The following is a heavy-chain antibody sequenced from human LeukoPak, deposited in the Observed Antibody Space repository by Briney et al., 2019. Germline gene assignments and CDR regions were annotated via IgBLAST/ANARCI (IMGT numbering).Heavy chain of an antibody. D-gene: IGHD3-10*01. CDR1: EFTFSSHG. V-gene: IGHV3-23*01. CDR2: ISGSGDNT. J-gene: IGHJ4*02. CDR3: ARVTYGSGTYGAFDY. Sequence: GGSLRLSCAASEFTFSSHGMSWVRQAPGKGLEWVSTISGSGDNTYYADSVKGRFTISRDNSKNTLYLQMNSLRTEDTAVYYCARVTYGSGTYGAFDYWGQGTLVTVSS.